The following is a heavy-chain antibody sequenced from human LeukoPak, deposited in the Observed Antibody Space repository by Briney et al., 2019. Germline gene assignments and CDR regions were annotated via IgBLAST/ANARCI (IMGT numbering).Heavy chain of an antibody. CDR1: GFTFSSYG. V-gene: IGHV3-30*18. CDR3: AKDPSDLTMVRGVIITGFDY. D-gene: IGHD3-10*01. J-gene: IGHJ4*02. Sequence: GGSLRLSCAASGFTFSSYGMHWVRQAPGKGLEWVAVISYDGSNKYYADSVKGRFTISRDNSENTLYLQMNSLRAEDTAVYYCAKDPSDLTMVRGVIITGFDYWGQGTLVTVSS. CDR2: ISYDGSNK.